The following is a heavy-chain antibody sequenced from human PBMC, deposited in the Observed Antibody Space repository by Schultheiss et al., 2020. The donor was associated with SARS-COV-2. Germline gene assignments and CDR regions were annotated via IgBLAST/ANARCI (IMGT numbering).Heavy chain of an antibody. D-gene: IGHD3-10*01. CDR1: GFTFSDYY. V-gene: IGHV3-11*06. CDR2: ISSSSSYT. J-gene: IGHJ4*02. CDR3: ASKGYNTMVRGVIIH. Sequence: GESLKISCAASGFTFSDYYMSWIRQAPGKGLEWVSYISSSSSYTNYADSVKGRFTISRDNAKNSLYLQMNSLRAEDTAVYYCASKGYNTMVRGVIIHWGQGTLVTVSS.